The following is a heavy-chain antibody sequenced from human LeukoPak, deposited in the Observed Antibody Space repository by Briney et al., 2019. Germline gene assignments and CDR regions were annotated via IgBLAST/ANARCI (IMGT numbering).Heavy chain of an antibody. CDR3: ARDWGSVGAIYY. CDR1: GGTFSTFG. Sequence: SVKVSCKASGGTFSTFGISWVRQAPGQGLEWMGGIIPIFGTANYAQKFQGRVTITADESTSTAYMELSSLRSEDTAVYYCARDWGSVGAIYYWGQGTLVTVSS. J-gene: IGHJ4*02. V-gene: IGHV1-69*13. D-gene: IGHD1-26*01. CDR2: IIPIFGTA.